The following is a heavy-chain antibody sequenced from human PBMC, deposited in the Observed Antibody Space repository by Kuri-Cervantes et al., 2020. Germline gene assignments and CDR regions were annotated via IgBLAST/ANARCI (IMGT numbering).Heavy chain of an antibody. D-gene: IGHD3-10*01. J-gene: IGHJ5*02. CDR1: GFTFSSYA. CDR3: ARHRSPMVQAVDP. CDR2: ISGSGGNT. V-gene: IGHV3-23*01. Sequence: GESLKISCAASGFTFSSYAVSWVRQALGKGLEWVSTISGSGGNTYYADSVKGRFTISRDNAKNSLYLQMNSLRAEDTAVYYCARHRSPMVQAVDPWGQGTLVTVSS.